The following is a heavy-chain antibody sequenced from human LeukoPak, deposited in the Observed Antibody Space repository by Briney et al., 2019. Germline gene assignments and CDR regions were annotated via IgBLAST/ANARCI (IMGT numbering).Heavy chain of an antibody. J-gene: IGHJ5*02. D-gene: IGHD5-24*01. Sequence: SETLSPTCTVSGGSMNRSDYYWSWIRQHPGKGLEWIGYVYYTGSRYYNPSLKSRVTISIDTSKNQFSLKLSSLTAADTAVYYCARDVGRDGFNLRNWFDPWGQGTLVTVSS. CDR1: GGSMNRSDYY. CDR2: VYYTGSR. CDR3: ARDVGRDGFNLRNWFDP. V-gene: IGHV4-31*03.